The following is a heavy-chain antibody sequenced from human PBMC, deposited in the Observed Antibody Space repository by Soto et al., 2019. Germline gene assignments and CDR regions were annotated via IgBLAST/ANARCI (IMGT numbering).Heavy chain of an antibody. D-gene: IGHD2-15*01. CDR2: ISNDGSNK. J-gene: IGHJ1*01. V-gene: IGHV3-30*03. CDR1: GLTFNTYA. Sequence: QVQLVESGGGVGQPGTSLRLSCAASGLTFNTYAMNWIRLAPGKGLEWVAVISNDGSNKYYADSVKGRFTISRDNSKNTLYLQLNSLRGEDTGVYYCASGRGCCSESSRSYFEHFQHWGQGALVSVSS. CDR3: ASGRGCCSESSRSYFEHFQH.